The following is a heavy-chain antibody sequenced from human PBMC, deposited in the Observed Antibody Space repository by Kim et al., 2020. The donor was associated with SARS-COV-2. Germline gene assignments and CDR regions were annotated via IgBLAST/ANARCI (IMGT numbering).Heavy chain of an antibody. D-gene: IGHD6-13*01. J-gene: IGHJ5*02. CDR2: INHSGST. V-gene: IGHV4-34*01. CDR3: ASWAAAGTYNWFDP. CDR1: GGSFSGYY. Sequence: SETLSLTCAVYGGSFSGYYWSWIRQPPGKGLEWIGEINHSGSTNYNPSLKSRVTISVDTSKNQFSLKLSSVTAADTAVYYCASWAAAGTYNWFDPWGQGTLVTVSS.